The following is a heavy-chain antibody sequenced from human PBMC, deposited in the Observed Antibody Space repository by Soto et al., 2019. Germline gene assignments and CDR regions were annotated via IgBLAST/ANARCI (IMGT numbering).Heavy chain of an antibody. D-gene: IGHD3-9*01. V-gene: IGHV4-30-4*01. CDR2: IYYSGST. Sequence: PSETLSLTCTVSGGSISSGDYYWSWIRQPPGKGLEWIGYIYYSGSTYYNPSLKSRVTISVDTSKNQFSLKLSSVTAADTAVYYCARVISDDILTPSDPWGQGTLVTVSS. CDR1: GGSISSGDYY. CDR3: ARVISDDILTPSDP. J-gene: IGHJ5*02.